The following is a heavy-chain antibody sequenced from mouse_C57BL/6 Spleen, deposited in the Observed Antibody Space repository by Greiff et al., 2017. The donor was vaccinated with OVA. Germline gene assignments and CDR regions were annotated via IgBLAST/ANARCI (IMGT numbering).Heavy chain of an antibody. J-gene: IGHJ2*01. CDR3: ARFYYYGSNYFDY. D-gene: IGHD1-1*01. Sequence: VKLMESGAELVKPGASVKISCKASGYAFSSYWMNWVKQRPGKGLEWIGQIYPGDGDTNYNGKFKGKATLTADKSSSTAYMQLSSLTSEDSAVYFCARFYYYGSNYFDYWGQGTTLTVSS. CDR2: IYPGDGDT. CDR1: GYAFSSYW. V-gene: IGHV1-80*01.